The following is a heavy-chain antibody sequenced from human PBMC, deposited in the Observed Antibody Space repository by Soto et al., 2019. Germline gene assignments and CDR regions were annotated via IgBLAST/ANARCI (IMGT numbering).Heavy chain of an antibody. Sequence: EVQLVESGGGLVQPGRSLRLSCAASGFTFDDYAMHWVRQAPWKGLEWVSGISWNSGSIGYADSVKGRFTISRDNAKKSLYLQMNSLRAEDTALYYGAKGVVPADIGWYFDLWGRGTLVTVSS. CDR2: ISWNSGSI. J-gene: IGHJ2*01. CDR1: GFTFDDYA. D-gene: IGHD2-2*01. V-gene: IGHV3-9*01. CDR3: AKGVVPADIGWYFDL.